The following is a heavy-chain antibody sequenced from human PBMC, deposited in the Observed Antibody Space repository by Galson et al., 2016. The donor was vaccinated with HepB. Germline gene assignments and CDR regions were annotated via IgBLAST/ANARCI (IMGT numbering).Heavy chain of an antibody. D-gene: IGHD5-12*01. Sequence: SVKVSCKASGYTFNDYYMHWVRQAPGQGLEWMGWINPRSGGTRFAQKFQGRVTMTRDTSLTTVFLELSSPRSDDTAVYYCARDRGYSGYDSWAYWGQGTLVTVSS. CDR3: ARDRGYSGYDSWAY. CDR1: GYTFNDYY. CDR2: INPRSGGT. J-gene: IGHJ4*02. V-gene: IGHV1-2*02.